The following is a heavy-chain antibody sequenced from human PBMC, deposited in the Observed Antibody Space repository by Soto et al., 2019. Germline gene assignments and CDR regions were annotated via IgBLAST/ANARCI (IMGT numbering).Heavy chain of an antibody. CDR1: GFSFNSNA. Sequence: PGGSLRLSCTASGFSFNSNAMSWVRQAPGKGLEWVSVISGSGGVTFYADSVKGRFFISRDNSKNTMFLQMNSLRAEDTAVYYCARAPVVVVVAATATTYGMDVWGQGTTVTV. D-gene: IGHD2-15*01. V-gene: IGHV3-23*01. CDR3: ARAPVVVVVAATATTYGMDV. CDR2: ISGSGGVT. J-gene: IGHJ6*02.